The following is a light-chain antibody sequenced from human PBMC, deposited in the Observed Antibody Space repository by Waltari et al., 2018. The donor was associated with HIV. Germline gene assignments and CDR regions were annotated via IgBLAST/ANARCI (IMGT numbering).Light chain of an antibody. V-gene: IGLV1-47*01. Sequence: QSVLTQPPSASGTPGQRVTISCSRSSSNIGSNYGYWYQQLPGTSPKLLIYRNNQRPSGVPDRFSGSKFGTSASLAISGLRSEDEADYYCAAWDDSLSGLVFGGGTKVTVL. CDR2: RNN. CDR1: SSNIGSNY. J-gene: IGLJ3*02. CDR3: AAWDDSLSGLV.